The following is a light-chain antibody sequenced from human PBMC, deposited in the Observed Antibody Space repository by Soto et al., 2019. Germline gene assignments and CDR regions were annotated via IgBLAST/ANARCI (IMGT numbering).Light chain of an antibody. J-gene: IGLJ2*01. V-gene: IGLV6-57*04. Sequence: NFLLTQPHSVSESPGTKVTISCTRSSGSIAGNSVQWYQQRPCSAPTTVIYEDNQRPSGVPDRFSGSTDCSSNSASLTISGLQTEDEADYYCQSYDTSTVVFGGGTKLTVL. CDR2: EDN. CDR1: SGSIAGNS. CDR3: QSYDTSTVV.